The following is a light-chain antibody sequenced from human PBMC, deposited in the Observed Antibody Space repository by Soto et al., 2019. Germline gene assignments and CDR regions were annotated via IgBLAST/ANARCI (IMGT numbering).Light chain of an antibody. Sequence: DIVMTQSPDSLAVSLGERATINCKSSQSVLYSSNNKNNLAWYQQKPGQPPKLLIYWASTRESGVPDRFSGSGSGTDFSLTISSLQPEDAAVYYCQQYYSTPETFGQGTKVELK. J-gene: IGKJ1*01. CDR3: QQYYSTPET. CDR2: WAS. V-gene: IGKV4-1*01. CDR1: QSVLYSSNNKNN.